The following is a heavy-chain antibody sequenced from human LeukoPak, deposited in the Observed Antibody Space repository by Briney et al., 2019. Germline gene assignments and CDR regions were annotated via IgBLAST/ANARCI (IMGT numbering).Heavy chain of an antibody. J-gene: IGHJ5*02. Sequence: PGGSLRLSGAASGFTLSSHAMIWVRQAPGKGLEWVSAISGSGGSTYYAGAVKGRFTSSRDNSKNKLYMQMNRLRTEHTAVYSCAKVHWSPYYSDDWFDPWGQGTLVTVSS. CDR3: AKVHWSPYYSDDWFDP. D-gene: IGHD3-22*01. CDR2: ISGSGGST. CDR1: GFTLSSHA. V-gene: IGHV3-23*01.